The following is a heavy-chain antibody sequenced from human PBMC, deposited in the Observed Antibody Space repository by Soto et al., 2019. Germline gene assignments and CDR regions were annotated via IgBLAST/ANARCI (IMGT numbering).Heavy chain of an antibody. CDR2: IYHNERT. J-gene: IGHJ5*02. V-gene: IGHV4-4*02. Sequence: QVQLQESRPGLVETSGTLSLTCAVSGGSIRTTNWWSWVRQPPGKGLEWIGEIYHNERTNYNPSLKSRVTIFIDKSKNQISLNLTSGTAADTAVYFCASRSFGVVSNWFDPWGQGILVTVSS. D-gene: IGHD3-3*01. CDR3: ASRSFGVVSNWFDP. CDR1: GGSIRTTNW.